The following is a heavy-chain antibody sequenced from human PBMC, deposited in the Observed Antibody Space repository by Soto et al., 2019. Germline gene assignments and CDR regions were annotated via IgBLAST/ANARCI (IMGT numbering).Heavy chain of an antibody. CDR2: ISAYNGNT. Sequence: ASVKVSCKASGYTFTSYGISWVRQAPGQGLEWMGWISAYNGNTNYAQKLQGRVTMTTDTSTSTAYMELRSLRADDTAVYYCGREGVITIFGVVIIPGSPYYFAYWGQGTLVTVSS. CDR3: GREGVITIFGVVIIPGSPYYFAY. D-gene: IGHD3-3*01. V-gene: IGHV1-18*01. CDR1: GYTFTSYG. J-gene: IGHJ4*02.